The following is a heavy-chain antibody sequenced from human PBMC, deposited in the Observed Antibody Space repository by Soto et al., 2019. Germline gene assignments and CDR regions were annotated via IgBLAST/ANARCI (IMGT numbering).Heavy chain of an antibody. J-gene: IGHJ4*02. CDR1: GFTFSSYW. CDR2: INSDGSST. V-gene: IGHV3-74*01. D-gene: IGHD2-2*01. Sequence: PGGSLRLSCAASGFTFSSYWMHWVRQAPGKGLVWVSRINSDGSSTSYADSVKGRFTISRDNAKNTLYLQMNSLRAEDTAVYYCASFDCGSSNCYLGGRKNDYWGQGTLVTVSS. CDR3: ASFDCGSSNCYLGGRKNDY.